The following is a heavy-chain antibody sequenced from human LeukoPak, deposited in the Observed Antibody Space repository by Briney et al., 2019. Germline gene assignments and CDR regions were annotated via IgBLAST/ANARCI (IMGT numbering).Heavy chain of an antibody. D-gene: IGHD1-1*01. V-gene: IGHV3-23*01. CDR2: ISGSGGST. Sequence: AGGSLRLSCAASGFTFSSYAMSWVRQAPGKGLEWVSAISGSGGSTYYADSVKGRFTISRDNSKNTLYLQMNSLRAEDTAVYYCANLWQERRPYFDYWGQGTLVTVSS. CDR1: GFTFSSYA. J-gene: IGHJ4*02. CDR3: ANLWQERRPYFDY.